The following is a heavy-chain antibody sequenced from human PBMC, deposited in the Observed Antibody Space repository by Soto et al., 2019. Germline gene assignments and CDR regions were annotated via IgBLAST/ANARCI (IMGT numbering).Heavy chain of an antibody. J-gene: IGHJ3*02. D-gene: IGHD3-22*01. CDR3: ARHLDSSGYYDAFDI. Sequence: PGGSPNLSCQGSGYSFTSYWIGWVRQMPGKGLEWMGIIYPGDSDTRYSPSFQGQVTISADKSISTAYLQWSSLKASDTAMYYCARHLDSSGYYDAFDIWGQGTMVTVSS. CDR1: GYSFTSYW. V-gene: IGHV5-51*01. CDR2: IYPGDSDT.